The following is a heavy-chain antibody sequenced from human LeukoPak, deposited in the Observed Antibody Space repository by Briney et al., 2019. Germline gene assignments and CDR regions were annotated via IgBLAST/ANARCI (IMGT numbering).Heavy chain of an antibody. CDR2: IYYSGST. J-gene: IGHJ3*02. CDR1: GGSISSSSYY. V-gene: IGHV4-39*01. Sequence: SPSETLSLTCTVSGGSISSSSYYWGWIRQPPGKGLEWIGSIYYSGSTYYNPSLQSRVTISVDTSKNQFSLKLSSVTAADTAVYYCARRQDDAFDIWGQGTMVTVSS. CDR3: ARRQDDAFDI.